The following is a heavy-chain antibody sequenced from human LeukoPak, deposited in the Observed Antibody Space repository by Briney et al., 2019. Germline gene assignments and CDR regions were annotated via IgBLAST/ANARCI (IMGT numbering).Heavy chain of an antibody. D-gene: IGHD3-22*01. V-gene: IGHV4-61*02. J-gene: IGHJ5*02. CDR1: GGSISSGSYY. Sequence: PSETLSLTCTVSGGSISSGSYYWSWLRQPAGTGLEWIGRIYTSGSTNYNPSLKSRVTISVDTSKNQFSLKLSSVTAADTAVYYCARGTYYYDSSGYYLVSGVWFDPWGQGTLVTVSS. CDR2: IYTSGST. CDR3: ARGTYYYDSSGYYLVSGVWFDP.